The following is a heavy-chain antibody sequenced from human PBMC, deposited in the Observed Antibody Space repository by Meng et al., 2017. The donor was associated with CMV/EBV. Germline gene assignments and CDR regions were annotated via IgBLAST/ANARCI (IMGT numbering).Heavy chain of an antibody. J-gene: IGHJ3*02. Sequence: GESLKISCAASGFTFSSYWMHWVRQAPGKGLVWVSRINSDGSSTSYADSVKGRFTISRDNAKNTLCLQMNSLRAEDTAVYYCARDPEGPINFLYGDDAFDIWGQGTMVTVSS. CDR3: ARDPEGPINFLYGDDAFDI. CDR1: GFTFSSYW. V-gene: IGHV3-74*01. D-gene: IGHD4-17*01. CDR2: INSDGSST.